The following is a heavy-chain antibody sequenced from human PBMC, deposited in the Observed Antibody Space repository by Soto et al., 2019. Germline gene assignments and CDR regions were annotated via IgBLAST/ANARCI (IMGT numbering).Heavy chain of an antibody. CDR2: IYYSGGT. J-gene: IGHJ2*01. Sequence: QEQLQESGPGLVKPSETLSLTCTVSGVSISSYYWNWIRQPPGKVLEWIGYIYYSGGTNYNPSLKSRVTMSVDTSKSQFSLQLSSVTASDTAVYFCARKALPGWYFDLWGRGTPVTVSS. CDR1: GVSISSYY. CDR3: ARKALPGWYFDL. V-gene: IGHV4-59*01.